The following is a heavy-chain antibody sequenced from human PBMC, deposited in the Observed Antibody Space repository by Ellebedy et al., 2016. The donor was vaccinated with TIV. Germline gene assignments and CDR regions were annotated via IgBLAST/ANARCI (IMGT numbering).Heavy chain of an antibody. V-gene: IGHV4-61*01. CDR3: ARDGPQWFDTFDL. D-gene: IGHD3-22*01. J-gene: IGHJ3*01. Sequence: SETLSLTCTVSGGSVSSGSHFWNWIRQPPGKGLEWIGYIYKSGTTNYNPSLKSRVTFSVDTSKDQISLRLSSVTAADTAVYYCARDGPQWFDTFDLWGQGTMVTVSS. CDR1: GGSVSSGSHF. CDR2: IYKSGTT.